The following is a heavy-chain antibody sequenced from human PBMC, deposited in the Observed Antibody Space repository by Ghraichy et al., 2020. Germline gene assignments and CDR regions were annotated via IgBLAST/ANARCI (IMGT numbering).Heavy chain of an antibody. J-gene: IGHJ5*02. CDR2: IYSGGST. V-gene: IGHV3-53*01. Sequence: GSLRLSCAASGFTVSSNYMSWVRQAPGKGLEWVSVIYSGGSTYYADSVKGRFTISRDNSKNTLYLQMNSLRAEDTAVYYCARVDAGGNWFDPWGQGTLVTVSS. CDR1: GFTVSSNY. CDR3: ARVDAGGNWFDP. D-gene: IGHD1-26*01.